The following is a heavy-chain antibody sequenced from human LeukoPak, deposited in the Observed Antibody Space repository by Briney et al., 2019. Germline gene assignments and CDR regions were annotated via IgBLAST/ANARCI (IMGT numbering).Heavy chain of an antibody. CDR1: GFTFSSFA. J-gene: IGHJ4*02. D-gene: IGHD3-10*01. CDR3: ARDKSMVRGVPDY. CDR2: ISGSGGST. V-gene: IGHV3-23*01. Sequence: GGSLRLSCAASGFTFSSFAMNWVRQAPGKGLEWVSAISGSGGSTYYADSVKGRFTISRDNSKNTLYLQMNSLRAEETAVYYCARDKSMVRGVPDYWGQGTLVTVSS.